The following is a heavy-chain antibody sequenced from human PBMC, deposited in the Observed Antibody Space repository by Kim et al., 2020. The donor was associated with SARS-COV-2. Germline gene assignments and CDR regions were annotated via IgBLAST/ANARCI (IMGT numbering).Heavy chain of an antibody. CDR2: ISPGDSDI. V-gene: IGHV5-51*01. CDR1: GYNFTTSW. D-gene: IGHD5-12*01. Sequence: GESLKISCKASGYNFTTSWIAWVRQVPGKGLEWMGLISPGDSDIRYRPSFQGQVTISADKSISTVYLHWSCLKASDTAIYYCARTSGGGYNFVWGFDYWGQGALVSVSS. CDR3: ARTSGGGYNFVWGFDY. J-gene: IGHJ4*02.